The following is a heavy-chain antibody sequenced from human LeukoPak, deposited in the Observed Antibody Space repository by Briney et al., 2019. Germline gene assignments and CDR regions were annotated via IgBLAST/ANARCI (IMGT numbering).Heavy chain of an antibody. V-gene: IGHV4-59*01. Sequence: SETLSLTCTVSGGSISSYYLSWIRQPPGKGLEWIGYIYYSGSTNYNPSLKSRVTISVDTSKNQFSLKLSSVTAADTAVYYCARDSGGPELGYWGQGTLVTVSS. CDR1: GGSISSYY. CDR2: IYYSGST. J-gene: IGHJ4*02. CDR3: ARDSGGPELGY. D-gene: IGHD3-10*01.